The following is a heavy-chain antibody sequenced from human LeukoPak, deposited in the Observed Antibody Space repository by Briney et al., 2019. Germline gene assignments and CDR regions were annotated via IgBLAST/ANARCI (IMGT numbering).Heavy chain of an antibody. V-gene: IGHV3-30-3*01. CDR2: ISYDGSNK. J-gene: IGHJ4*02. CDR3: ARDAPSVVVVIIGPLDY. D-gene: IGHD3-22*01. Sequence: GRSLRLSCAASGFTFSSYAMHWVRQAPGKGLEWVAVISYDGSNKYYADSVKGRFTISRDNSKNTLYLQVNSLRAEDTAVYYCARDAPSVVVVIIGPLDYWGQGTLVTVSS. CDR1: GFTFSSYA.